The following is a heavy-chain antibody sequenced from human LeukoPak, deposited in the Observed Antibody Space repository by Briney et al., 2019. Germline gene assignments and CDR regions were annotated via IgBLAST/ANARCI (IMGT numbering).Heavy chain of an antibody. Sequence: PGGSLRLSCAASGFTVRSNNMSWVRQAPGKGLEWVSVIYSGGSTYNADSVKGRFTIPRDNSKNTLYLQMNSLRAEDTAVYYCARVNYYDLYFDLWGRGTLVTVSS. D-gene: IGHD3-22*01. CDR2: IYSGGST. V-gene: IGHV3-66*01. CDR3: ARVNYYDLYFDL. CDR1: GFTVRSNN. J-gene: IGHJ2*01.